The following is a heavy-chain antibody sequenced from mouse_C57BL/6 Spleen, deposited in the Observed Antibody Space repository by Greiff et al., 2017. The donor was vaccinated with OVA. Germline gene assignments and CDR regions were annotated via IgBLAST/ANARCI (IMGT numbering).Heavy chain of an antibody. CDR1: GYTFTSYW. Sequence: QVQLKQPGAELVRPGSSVKLSCKASGYTFTSYWMDWVKQRPGQGLEWIGNIYPSDSETHYNQKFKDKATLTVDKSSSTAYMQLSSLTSEDSAVYYCAYGNYGVTWGQGTLVTVSA. D-gene: IGHD2-1*01. CDR3: AYGNYGVT. J-gene: IGHJ3*01. CDR2: IYPSDSET. V-gene: IGHV1-61*01.